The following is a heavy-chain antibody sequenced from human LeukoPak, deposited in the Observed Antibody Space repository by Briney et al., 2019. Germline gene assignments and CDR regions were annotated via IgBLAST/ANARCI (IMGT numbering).Heavy chain of an antibody. J-gene: IGHJ4*02. CDR3: AGSTCSGGSCYSGDYFDC. V-gene: IGHV4-4*02. Sequence: SETLSLTCAVSGGSISRSNWWGWVRQPPGKGLEWVGEIYHSGSTNYNPSLKSRVTISVDKSKNQFSLKLSSVTAADTAVYYCAGSTCSGGSCYSGDYFDCWGQGTLVTVSS. D-gene: IGHD2-15*01. CDR1: GGSISRSNW. CDR2: IYHSGST.